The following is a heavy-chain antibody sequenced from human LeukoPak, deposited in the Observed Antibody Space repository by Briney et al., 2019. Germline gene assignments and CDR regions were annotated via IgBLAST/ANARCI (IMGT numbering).Heavy chain of an antibody. CDR1: GYTFTGYY. CDR2: INLNSGGT. D-gene: IGHD2-2*01. Sequence: ASVKVSCKASGYTFTGYYMHWVRQAPGQGLEWMGWINLNSGGTNYAQKFQGRVTMTRDTSISTAYMELSRLRSDDTAVYYCAKIYCSSTSCYDRNWFDPWGQGTLVTVSS. V-gene: IGHV1-2*02. J-gene: IGHJ5*02. CDR3: AKIYCSSTSCYDRNWFDP.